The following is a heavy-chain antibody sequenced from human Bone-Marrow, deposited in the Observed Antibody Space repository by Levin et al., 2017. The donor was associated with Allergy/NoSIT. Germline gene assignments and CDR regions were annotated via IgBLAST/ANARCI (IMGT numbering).Heavy chain of an antibody. V-gene: IGHV3-11*01. CDR2: ISSSGSTI. Sequence: LSLTCAASGFTFSDYYMSWIRQAPGKGLEWVSYISSSGSTIYYADSVKGRFTISRDNAKNSLYLQMNSLRAEDTAVYYCARAQVGGGTVTRGPIDYWGQGTLVTVSS. CDR1: GFTFSDYY. J-gene: IGHJ4*02. D-gene: IGHD4-17*01. CDR3: ARAQVGGGTVTRGPIDY.